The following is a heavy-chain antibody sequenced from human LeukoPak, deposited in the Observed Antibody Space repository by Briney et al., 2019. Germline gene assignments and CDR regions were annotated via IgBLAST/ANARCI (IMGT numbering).Heavy chain of an antibody. CDR1: GFTFSSYA. J-gene: IGHJ3*02. V-gene: IGHV3-30*04. Sequence: GGSLRLSCAASGFTFSSYAMHWVRQAPGKGLEWVAVISYDGSNKYYADSVKGRFTISRDNSKNTLYLQMNSLRAEDTAVYYCAKVDRSRNIVVVPAANLPDAFDIWGQGTMVTVSS. D-gene: IGHD2-2*01. CDR2: ISYDGSNK. CDR3: AKVDRSRNIVVVPAANLPDAFDI.